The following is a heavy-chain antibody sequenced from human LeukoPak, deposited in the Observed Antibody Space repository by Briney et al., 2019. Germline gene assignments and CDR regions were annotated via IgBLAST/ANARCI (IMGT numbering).Heavy chain of an antibody. CDR3: ARDCSGGSCYSIGNWFDP. Sequence: PSETLSLTCTVSGGSISSYYWSWIRQPAGKGLEWIGRIYTSGSTNSNPYLKRRVTMSVDTSKNQFSLKLSSVTAADTAVYYCARDCSGGSCYSIGNWFDPWGQGTLVTVSS. V-gene: IGHV4-4*07. CDR1: GGSISSYY. CDR2: IYTSGST. D-gene: IGHD2-15*01. J-gene: IGHJ5*02.